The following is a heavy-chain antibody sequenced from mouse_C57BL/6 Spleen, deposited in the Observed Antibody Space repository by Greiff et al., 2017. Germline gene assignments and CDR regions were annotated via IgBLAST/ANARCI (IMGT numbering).Heavy chain of an antibody. CDR2: INYDGSST. CDR1: GFTFSDYY. Sequence: EVHLVESEGGLVQPGSSMKLSCTASGFTFSDYYMAWVRQVPEKGLEWVANINYDGSSTYYLDSLKSRFIISRDNAKNILYLQLSSLKSEDTATYYCARAGIYYGYDRGLDYWGQGTSVTVSS. J-gene: IGHJ4*01. V-gene: IGHV5-16*01. CDR3: ARAGIYYGYDRGLDY. D-gene: IGHD2-2*01.